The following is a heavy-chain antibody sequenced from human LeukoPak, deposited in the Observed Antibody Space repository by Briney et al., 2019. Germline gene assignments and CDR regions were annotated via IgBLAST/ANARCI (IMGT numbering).Heavy chain of an antibody. Sequence: ASVKVSCKVSGYTLTELSMHWVRQAPGKGLEWMGGFNPEDAETIYAQNFQGRVTMTEDTSTDTAYMELSSLRSEDTAVYYCATLALHSGSYYSKGGFDYWGQGTLVTVSS. V-gene: IGHV1-24*01. CDR2: FNPEDAET. D-gene: IGHD1-26*01. J-gene: IGHJ4*02. CDR3: ATLALHSGSYYSKGGFDY. CDR1: GYTLTELS.